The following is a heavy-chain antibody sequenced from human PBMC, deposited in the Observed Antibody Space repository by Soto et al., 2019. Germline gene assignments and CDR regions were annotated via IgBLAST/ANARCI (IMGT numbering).Heavy chain of an antibody. J-gene: IGHJ4*02. D-gene: IGHD5-18*01. V-gene: IGHV1-46*03. CDR2: INPSGGSK. Sequence: QVQLVQSGAEVKKPGASVKVSCKASGYTFTSYYMHWVRQAPGQGLEWMGIINPSGGSKSYAQKFQGRVTMTRDTSTSTVYMELSSLRSEDTAVYYCARDPTSAGYDYWGQGTLVTVSS. CDR1: GYTFTSYY. CDR3: ARDPTSAGYDY.